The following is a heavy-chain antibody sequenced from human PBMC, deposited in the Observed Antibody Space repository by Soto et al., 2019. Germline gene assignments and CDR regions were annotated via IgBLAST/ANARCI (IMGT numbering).Heavy chain of an antibody. J-gene: IGHJ4*02. CDR1: GFTFSSYA. CDR3: AKXGYYDYVWGSYRYTYYFDY. D-gene: IGHD3-16*02. V-gene: IGHV3-23*01. Sequence: GGSLRLSCAASGFTFSSYAMSWVRQAPGKGLEWVSAISGSGGSTYYADSVKGRFTISRDNSKNTLYLQMNSLRAEDTAVYYCAKXGYYDYVWGSYRYTYYFDYWGQGTLVTVSS. CDR2: ISGSGGST.